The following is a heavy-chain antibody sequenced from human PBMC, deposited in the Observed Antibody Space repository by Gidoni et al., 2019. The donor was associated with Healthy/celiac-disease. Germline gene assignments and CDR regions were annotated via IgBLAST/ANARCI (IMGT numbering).Heavy chain of an antibody. D-gene: IGHD5-12*01. CDR1: GGSISSYY. Sequence: VQLRESGPGLVKPSAALSLTCTVSGGSISSYYWSWIRQPPGKGLEWIGFIYYIGITNYNPSLKSLVTISVDTSKNQFSLKLSSVTAADTAGYYCVATSDYYYYYMDVWGKGTTVTVSS. CDR2: IYYIGIT. CDR3: VATSDYYYYYMDV. J-gene: IGHJ6*03. V-gene: IGHV4-59*01.